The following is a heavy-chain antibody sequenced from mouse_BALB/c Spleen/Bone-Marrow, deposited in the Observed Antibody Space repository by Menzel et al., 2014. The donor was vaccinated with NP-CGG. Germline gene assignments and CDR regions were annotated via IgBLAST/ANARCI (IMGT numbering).Heavy chain of an antibody. D-gene: IGHD3-1*01. J-gene: IGHJ2*01. CDR3: ARGDIPRYYFDY. Sequence: EVKLVESGGGLVKPRGSLKLSCAASGFIFSRYAMSWVRQTPEKRLEWVASISSGGSTSFPDSVKGRFTISRDNARNILYLQMSSLRSEDTAMCYCARGDIPRYYFDYWGQGTTLTVSS. CDR1: GFIFSRYA. CDR2: ISSGGST. V-gene: IGHV5-6-5*01.